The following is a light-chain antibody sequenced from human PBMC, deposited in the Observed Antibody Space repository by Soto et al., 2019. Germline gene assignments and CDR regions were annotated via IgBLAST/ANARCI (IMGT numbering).Light chain of an antibody. CDR3: QSYDSTLSDRYV. CDR1: SSNIGAGYD. J-gene: IGLJ1*01. Sequence: QSVLTQPPSLSGAPGQRVTISCTGSSSNIGAGYDVHWYQQRPGTAPKLLIFGNINRPSGVPDRFSGSKSGTSASLTITGLQAEDEGDYYCQSYDSTLSDRYVFGTGTKLTVL. CDR2: GNI. V-gene: IGLV1-40*01.